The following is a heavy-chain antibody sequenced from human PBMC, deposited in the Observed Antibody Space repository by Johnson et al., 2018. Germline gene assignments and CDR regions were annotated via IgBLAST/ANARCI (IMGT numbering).Heavy chain of an antibody. CDR2: MNPNNGDT. V-gene: IGHV1-8*01. CDR1: GYSFTSYH. CDR3: ASRGPEYYYQA. Sequence: QVQLVQSGAEVKKPGASVKVSCKASGYSFTSYHINWVRQAPGQGLEWMGWMNPNNGDTGYTQKFQGRVTMTSDTFMSAAYMELSSLRSEDTAVYYWASRGPEYYYQAWGQGTLVTVSS. D-gene: IGHD2/OR15-2a*01. J-gene: IGHJ5*02.